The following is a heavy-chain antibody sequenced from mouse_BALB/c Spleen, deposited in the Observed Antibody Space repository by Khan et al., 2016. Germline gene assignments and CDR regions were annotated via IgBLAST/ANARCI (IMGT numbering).Heavy chain of an antibody. Sequence: EVELVESGGGLVQPGGSRKLSCAASGFTFSDYGMAWVRQAPRKGPEWVAFISNLAYSIYYADTVKGRFTISRDNAKNTRYLEMSSLRSEDTAMYYCARDYYGSSYWYFDDWGAGTTVTVSS. J-gene: IGHJ1*01. CDR2: ISNLAYSI. D-gene: IGHD1-1*01. CDR1: GFTFSDYG. CDR3: ARDYYGSSYWYFDD. V-gene: IGHV5-15*02.